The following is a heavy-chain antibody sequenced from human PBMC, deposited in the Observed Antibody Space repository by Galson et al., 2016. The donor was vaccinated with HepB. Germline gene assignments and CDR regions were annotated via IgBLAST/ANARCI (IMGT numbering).Heavy chain of an antibody. CDR3: ARNGRNNGGGYYLDSFEF. CDR2: IDWENDK. Sequence: PALVKPTQTLTLTCTFSGFSLDSDAMSVSWIRQPPGKALEWLALIDWENDKYYNAFVKRRLTISKDTTKNQVVLRMTNADPVDTATYYCARNGRNNGGGYYLDSFEFWCQGTLVTVSS. CDR1: GFSLDSDAMS. D-gene: IGHD3-10*01. J-gene: IGHJ4*02. V-gene: IGHV2-70*01.